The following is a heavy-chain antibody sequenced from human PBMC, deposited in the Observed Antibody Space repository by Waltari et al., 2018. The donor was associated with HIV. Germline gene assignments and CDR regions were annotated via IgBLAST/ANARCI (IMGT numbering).Heavy chain of an antibody. V-gene: IGHV3-74*01. J-gene: IGHJ4*02. CDR1: GFTFSRYW. D-gene: IGHD4-17*01. CDR3: ARGLSLGDRYRIDYFHY. Sequence: EVQLVESGGGLVQPGGSLRLSCAASGFTFSRYWMHWVRQAPGKGLVGVSRINSEGSNTDYADSVSGRITISRDNAKNTLYLEMNSLRAEDTAVYYCARGLSLGDRYRIDYFHYWGQGALVTVSS. CDR2: INSEGSNT.